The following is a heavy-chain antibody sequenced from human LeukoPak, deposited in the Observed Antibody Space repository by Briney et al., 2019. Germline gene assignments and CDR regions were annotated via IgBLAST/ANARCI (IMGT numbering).Heavy chain of an antibody. CDR2: IYYSGST. J-gene: IGHJ4*02. Sequence: KPSETLSLTCTVSGGSISSYYWSWIRQPPGKGLEWIGYIYYSGSTNYNPSLKSRVTISVDTSKNQFSLKLSSVTAADTAVYYCARHQYNYDSSGYYPVYYFDYWGQGTLVTVSS. CDR1: GGSISSYY. D-gene: IGHD3-22*01. V-gene: IGHV4-59*08. CDR3: ARHQYNYDSSGYYPVYYFDY.